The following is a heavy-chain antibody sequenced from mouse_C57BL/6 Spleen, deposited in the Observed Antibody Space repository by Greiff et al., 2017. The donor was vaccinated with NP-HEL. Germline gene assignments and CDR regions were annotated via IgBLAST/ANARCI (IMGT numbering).Heavy chain of an antibody. J-gene: IGHJ2*01. Sequence: VQLQQSVAELVRPGASVKLSCTASGFNIKNTYMHWVKQRPEQGLEWIGRIDPANGNTKYAPKFQGKATITADTSSNTAYLQLSSLTSEDTANYYCARSSFITTIVEPGGYWGQGTTLTVSS. CDR1: GFNIKNTY. CDR3: ARSSFITTIVEPGGY. CDR2: IDPANGNT. V-gene: IGHV14-3*01. D-gene: IGHD1-1*01.